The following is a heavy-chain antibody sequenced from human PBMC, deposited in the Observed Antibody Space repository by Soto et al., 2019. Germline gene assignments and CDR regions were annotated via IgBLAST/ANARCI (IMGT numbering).Heavy chain of an antibody. CDR2: ISPYNGNT. CDR3: AREGGVWGSFRYFDY. J-gene: IGHJ5*01. V-gene: IGHV1-18*04. D-gene: IGHD3-16*02. CDR1: GYTFSSYV. Sequence: QVQLVQSGVEVQKPGASVKVSCKASGYTFSSYVINWLRQAPGQGLEWMGWISPYNGNTNYGQNLQGRVTMTTDTSTSIVDMELRSLRSDDTAVYYCAREGGVWGSFRYFDYWGHGTLLTVSP.